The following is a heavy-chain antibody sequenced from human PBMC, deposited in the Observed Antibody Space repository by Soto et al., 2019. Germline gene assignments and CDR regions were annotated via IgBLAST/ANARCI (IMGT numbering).Heavy chain of an antibody. D-gene: IGHD3-16*01. CDR3: ARGGGNFDH. Sequence: EVHLVESGGGLVQPGESLRLTCAASGFTFSGAWMSWVRQAPGKGLEWVANINKDGSDRFYVDSVKGRFTISRDNAKNSLYFQMNSLRADDTAVYYCARGGGNFDHWGQGTLVTVSS. CDR2: INKDGSDR. J-gene: IGHJ4*02. V-gene: IGHV3-7*04. CDR1: GFTFSGAW.